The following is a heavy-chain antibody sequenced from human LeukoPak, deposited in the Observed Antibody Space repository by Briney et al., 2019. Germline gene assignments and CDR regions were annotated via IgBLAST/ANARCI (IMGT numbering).Heavy chain of an antibody. J-gene: IGHJ4*02. CDR1: GYAFTSYY. CDR3: ARDAGVGAKKHYFDH. D-gene: IGHD1-26*01. V-gene: IGHV1-46*01. Sequence: ASVKVSCNASGYAFTSYYIHWVRQAPGQGLEWMGIINTSAGTTFYAQKFQGRVTMTRDTSTSTVYMDLSSLRSEDTAVFYCARDAGVGAKKHYFDHWGQGTLVTVSP. CDR2: INTSAGTT.